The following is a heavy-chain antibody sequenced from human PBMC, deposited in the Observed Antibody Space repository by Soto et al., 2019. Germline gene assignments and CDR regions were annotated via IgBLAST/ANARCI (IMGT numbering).Heavy chain of an antibody. CDR1: GYPVTAYY. Sequence: QLHLVQSGAVVKKPGASVTVSCSASGYPVTAYYMHWVRQAPGRGLEWMGGINPATGAAKYTQTCKRRVPLSRVESHSTVFMELPGGTSGDTAVFHLPRGGVVGVAGSAAFDMRGQGTVVSGSS. V-gene: IGHV1-2*02. CDR2: INPATGAA. J-gene: IGHJ3*02. CDR3: PRGGVVGVAGSAAFDM. D-gene: IGHD3-3*01.